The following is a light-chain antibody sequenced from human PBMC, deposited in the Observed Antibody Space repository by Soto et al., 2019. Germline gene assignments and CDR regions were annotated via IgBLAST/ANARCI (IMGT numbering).Light chain of an antibody. Sequence: DIQMTQSPSSLSASVGDRVTITCRASQNIGTYLNWYQQKPGKAPTVLIYTASTLQSGVPSRFSGSGSGTDFTLTINSLQPEDSATYYCQQSYSSLVYTFGPGTKLEIK. CDR3: QQSYSSLVYT. J-gene: IGKJ2*01. CDR2: TAS. V-gene: IGKV1-39*01. CDR1: QNIGTY.